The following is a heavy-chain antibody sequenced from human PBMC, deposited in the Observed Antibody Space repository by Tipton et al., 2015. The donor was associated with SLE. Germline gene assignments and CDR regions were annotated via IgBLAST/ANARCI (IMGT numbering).Heavy chain of an antibody. J-gene: IGHJ6*02. D-gene: IGHD5-18*01. V-gene: IGHV4-34*01. CDR3: ARLEGSYGLTGV. CDR2: IHHRGSI. CDR1: GESLSGYY. Sequence: TLSLTCAVYGESLSGYYWTWLRQPPGKGLEWIGEIHHRGSINYNPSLKSRVIISVDTSKTQFSLRLTSVTAADTAVYYCARLEGSYGLTGVWGQGTTVTVSS.